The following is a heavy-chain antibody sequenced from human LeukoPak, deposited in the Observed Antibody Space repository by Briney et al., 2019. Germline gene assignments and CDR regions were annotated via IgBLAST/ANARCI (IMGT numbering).Heavy chain of an antibody. CDR1: GYTFTSYD. CDR3: ARGRYCSSTSCHYNWFDP. Sequence: ASVKVSCKASGYTFTSYDINWVRQATGQGLEWMGWMNPNSGNTGYAQKVQGRVTITRNTSISTAYMELSSLRSEDTAVYYCARGRYCSSTSCHYNWFDPWGQGTLVTVSS. J-gene: IGHJ5*02. CDR2: MNPNSGNT. D-gene: IGHD2-2*01. V-gene: IGHV1-8*03.